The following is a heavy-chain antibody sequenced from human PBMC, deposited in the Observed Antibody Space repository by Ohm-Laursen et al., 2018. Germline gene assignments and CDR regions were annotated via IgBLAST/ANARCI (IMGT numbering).Heavy chain of an antibody. CDR1: GFTFSTYA. J-gene: IGHJ4*02. Sequence: SLRLSCAASGFTFSTYAMSWVRQAPGKGLEWVSGISWNSGSIGYADSVKGRFTISRDNSKNTLYLQMNSLRAEDTAVYYCAKGTYSSGWSHWGQGTLVTVSS. CDR3: AKGTYSSGWSH. CDR2: ISWNSGSI. V-gene: IGHV3-23*01. D-gene: IGHD6-19*01.